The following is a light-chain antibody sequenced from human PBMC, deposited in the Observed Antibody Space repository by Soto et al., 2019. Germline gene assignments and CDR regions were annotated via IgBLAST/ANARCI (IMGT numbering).Light chain of an antibody. CDR3: SSYAGNNNLL. CDR2: EVN. Sequence: QSALTQPASVSGSPGQSITISCTGTSSDVGAYNFVSWYQQHPGKAPKLMTYEVNKRPSGVPDRFSGSKSGNTASLTVSGLQAEDEADYYCSSYAGNNNLLFGGGTKLTVL. J-gene: IGLJ2*01. V-gene: IGLV2-8*01. CDR1: SSDVGAYNF.